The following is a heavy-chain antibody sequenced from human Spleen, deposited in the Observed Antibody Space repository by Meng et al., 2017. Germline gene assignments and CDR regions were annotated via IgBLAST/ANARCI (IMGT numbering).Heavy chain of an antibody. D-gene: IGHD6-13*01. J-gene: IGHJ4*02. CDR2: ISYSGST. Sequence: QLQLQESGPGLVKPSQTLSLTCTVSGVSISSGGYYWSWVRQYPGKGLEWIAYISYSGSTGYNPSLKSRVTISADMSKNQFSLEMSSVTAADTAVYYCARGKGAAAGSYGVFDCRGQGTLVTVSS. CDR1: GVSISSGGYY. CDR3: ARGKGAAAGSYGVFDC. V-gene: IGHV4-31*03.